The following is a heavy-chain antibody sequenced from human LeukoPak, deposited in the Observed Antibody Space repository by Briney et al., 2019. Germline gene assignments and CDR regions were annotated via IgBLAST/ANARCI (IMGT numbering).Heavy chain of an antibody. CDR2: IWYDGSTE. V-gene: IGHV3-33*01. Sequence: GRSLRLSCAASEFTFSYYGMHWVRQAPGKGLEWVAVIWYDGSTEYYADSVKGRFTISRDNSKNTLYLQMNSLRAEDTALYYCARARCSGGSCYLVPFDYWGQGTLVTVSS. D-gene: IGHD2-15*01. CDR1: EFTFSYYG. J-gene: IGHJ4*02. CDR3: ARARCSGGSCYLVPFDY.